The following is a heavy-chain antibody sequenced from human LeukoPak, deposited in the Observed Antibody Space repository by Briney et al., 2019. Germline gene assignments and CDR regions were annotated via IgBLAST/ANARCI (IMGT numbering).Heavy chain of an antibody. D-gene: IGHD3-16*01. V-gene: IGHV3-11*01. Sequence: AGGSLRLSCAASGFTFSDYYMSWIRQAPGKGLEWVSYISCSCSTIYYADSVKGRFTISRDNAKNSLYLQMNSLIAEDTAVYYCARDYYNYDYVWGSLPSFDYWGQGTLVTVSS. J-gene: IGHJ4*02. CDR1: GFTFSDYY. CDR3: ARDYYNYDYVWGSLPSFDY. CDR2: ISCSCSTI.